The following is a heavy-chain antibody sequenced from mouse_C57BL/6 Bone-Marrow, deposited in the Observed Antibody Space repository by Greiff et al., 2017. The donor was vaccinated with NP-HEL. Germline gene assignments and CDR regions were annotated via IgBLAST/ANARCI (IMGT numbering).Heavy chain of an antibody. CDR3: AEDYYGSRRFAY. CDR2: IYPGDGDT. Sequence: AQLQQSGPELVKPGASVKISCKASGYAFSSSWMNWVKQRPGKGLEWIGRIYPGDGDTNYNGKFKGKATLTADKSSSTAYMQLSSLTSEDSAVYFCAEDYYGSRRFAYWGQGTLVTVSA. V-gene: IGHV1-82*01. J-gene: IGHJ3*01. CDR1: GYAFSSSW. D-gene: IGHD1-1*01.